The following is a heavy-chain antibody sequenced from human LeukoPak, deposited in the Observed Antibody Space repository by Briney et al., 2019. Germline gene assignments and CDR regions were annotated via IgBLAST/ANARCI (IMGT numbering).Heavy chain of an antibody. V-gene: IGHV1-69*01. J-gene: IGHJ4*02. CDR2: IIPIFGTA. Sequence: SVKVSCKASGGTFSSYAISWVRQAPGQGLEWMGGIIPIFGTANYAQKFQGRVTITADESTSTAYMELSSLRSEDTAAYYCARHGTVPAAITWDYYFDYWGQGTLVTVSS. CDR3: ARHGTVPAAITWDYYFDY. D-gene: IGHD2-2*01. CDR1: GGTFSSYA.